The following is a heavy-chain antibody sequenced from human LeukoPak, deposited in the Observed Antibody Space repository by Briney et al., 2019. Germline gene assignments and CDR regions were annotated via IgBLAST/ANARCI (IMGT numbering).Heavy chain of an antibody. CDR2: FHYSGSS. J-gene: IGHJ6*03. CDR1: GGSISSSSYY. Sequence: SETLPLACTVSGGSISSSSYYWGWIRQPPGKGLEWLGSFHYSGSSYYSPSLKSRVTISVDMSKNQFSLKLSSVTAADTAVYYCARHFYYGSGSYSYYYMDVWGKGTTVTVSS. D-gene: IGHD3-10*01. CDR3: ARHFYYGSGSYSYYYMDV. V-gene: IGHV4-39*01.